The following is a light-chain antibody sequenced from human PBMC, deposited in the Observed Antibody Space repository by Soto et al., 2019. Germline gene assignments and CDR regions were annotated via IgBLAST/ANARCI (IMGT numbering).Light chain of an antibody. CDR3: SSYTSSSTRV. J-gene: IGLJ2*01. V-gene: IGLV2-14*01. CDR1: SSDVGGYNY. CDR2: DGS. Sequence: QSALTQPASVSGSPGQSITISCTGTSSDVGGYNYVSWYQQHPGKAPKLMIYDGSNRPSGVSNRFSGSKSGNTASLTISGLQAEDEADYYCSSYTSSSTRVFGGGTNLTVL.